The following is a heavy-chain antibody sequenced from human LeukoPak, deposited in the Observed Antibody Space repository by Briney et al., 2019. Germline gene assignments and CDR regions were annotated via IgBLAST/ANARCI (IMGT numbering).Heavy chain of an antibody. D-gene: IGHD6-13*01. CDR1: GFTFSSYS. Sequence: GGSLRLSCAASGFTFSSYSKNWVRQAPGKGLEWVSSISSSSSYIYYADSVKGRFTISRDNSKNTLYLQMNSLRAEDTAVYYCARGRPGYYFDYWGQGTLVTVSS. J-gene: IGHJ4*02. V-gene: IGHV3-21*04. CDR2: ISSSSSYI. CDR3: ARGRPGYYFDY.